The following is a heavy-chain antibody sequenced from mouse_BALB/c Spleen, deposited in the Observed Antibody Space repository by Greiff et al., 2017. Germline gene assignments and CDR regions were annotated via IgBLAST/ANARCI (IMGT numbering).Heavy chain of an antibody. V-gene: IGHV1-14*01. CDR1: GYTFTSYV. D-gene: IGHD2-4*01. CDR2: INPYNDGT. CDR3: AREGVYDYDDATFDY. Sequence: VQLQQSGPELVKPGASVKMSCKASGYTFTSYVMHWVKQKPGQGLEWIGYINPYNDGTKYNEKFKGKATLTSDKSSSTAYMELSSLTSEDSAVYYWAREGVYDYDDATFDYWGQGTTLTVSS. J-gene: IGHJ2*01.